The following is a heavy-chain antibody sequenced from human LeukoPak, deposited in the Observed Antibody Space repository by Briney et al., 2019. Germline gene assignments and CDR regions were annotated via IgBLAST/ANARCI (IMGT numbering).Heavy chain of an antibody. Sequence: GGSLRLSCAASGFSFGSYGLSWVRQAPGKGPQWVSYISGNGDTTHYADSVEGRFTISRDNAKNSLYLQMSSLRAEDTAVYYCARDLDSGNYFFAYWGQGTPVTVSS. CDR2: ISGNGDTT. J-gene: IGHJ4*02. D-gene: IGHD3-22*01. CDR1: GFSFGSYG. CDR3: ARDLDSGNYFFAY. V-gene: IGHV3-48*04.